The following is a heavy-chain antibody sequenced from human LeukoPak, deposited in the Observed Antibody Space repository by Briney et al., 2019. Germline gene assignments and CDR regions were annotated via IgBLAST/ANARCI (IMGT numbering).Heavy chain of an antibody. V-gene: IGHV3-9*01. CDR1: GFTFDDYA. CDR3: AKAAGVLLWFGEGFDY. D-gene: IGHD3-10*01. Sequence: GGSLRLSCAASGFTFDDYAMHWVRQAPGKDLEWVSGISWNSGSIGYADSVKGRFTISRDNAKNSLYLQMNSLRAEDTALYYCAKAAGVLLWFGEGFDYWGQGTLVTVSS. CDR2: ISWNSGSI. J-gene: IGHJ4*02.